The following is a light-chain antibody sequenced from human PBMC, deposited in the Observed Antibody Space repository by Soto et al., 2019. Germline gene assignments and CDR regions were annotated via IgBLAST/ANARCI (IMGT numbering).Light chain of an antibody. V-gene: IGKV1-5*01. CDR1: QSVSSW. J-gene: IGKJ1*01. CDR2: AAS. Sequence: DIQMTQSPSTLSGSVGDRVTITCRASQSVSSWVAWYQQKPGKAPKLLIYAASSWQSGVPARFSGSGSGTEFTLTISSLQSEDFAVYYCQQYNGWAITFGQGTQVDI. CDR3: QQYNGWAIT.